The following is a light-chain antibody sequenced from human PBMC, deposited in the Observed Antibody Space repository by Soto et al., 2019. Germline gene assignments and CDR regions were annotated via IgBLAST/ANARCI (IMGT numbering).Light chain of an antibody. CDR3: QQRSSWPPFT. J-gene: IGKJ3*01. V-gene: IGKV3-11*01. CDR2: DAS. CDR1: QSVSSY. Sequence: EIVLTQSPATLSLSPGERATLSCRASQSVSSYLAWYQQKPGQAPRLLIYDASNRATGIPARFSGSGSVTHFTLTISSLEPEDFAVYYCQQRSSWPPFTFGPGTKVDI.